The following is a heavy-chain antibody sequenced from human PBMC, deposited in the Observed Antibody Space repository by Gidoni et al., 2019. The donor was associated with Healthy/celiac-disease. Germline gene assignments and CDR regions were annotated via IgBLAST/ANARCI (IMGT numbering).Heavy chain of an antibody. CDR1: GGSFSGYY. Sequence: QVQLQQWGAGLLKPSETLSLTCAVYGGSFSGYYWSWIRQPPGKGLEWIGEINHSGSTNYNPSLKSRVTISVDTSKNQFSLKLSSVTAADTAVYYCARVGSSSWESSTPGHFDYWGQGTLVTVSS. CDR2: INHSGST. J-gene: IGHJ4*02. CDR3: ARVGSSSWESSTPGHFDY. V-gene: IGHV4-34*01. D-gene: IGHD6-13*01.